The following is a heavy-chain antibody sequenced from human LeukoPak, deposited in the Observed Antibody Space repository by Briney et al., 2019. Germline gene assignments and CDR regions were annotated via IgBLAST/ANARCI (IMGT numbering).Heavy chain of an antibody. CDR1: GGSFSGYY. V-gene: IGHV4-34*01. J-gene: IGHJ6*03. CDR2: INHSGST. Sequence: NTSETLSLTCAVYGGSFSGYYWSWIRQPPGKGLEWIGEINHSGSTNYIPSLKSRVTISVDTSKNQFSLKLSSVTAADTAVYYCARGVGVYSNYPTYYYYYYMDVWGKGTTVTVSS. D-gene: IGHD4-11*01. CDR3: ARGVGVYSNYPTYYYYYYMDV.